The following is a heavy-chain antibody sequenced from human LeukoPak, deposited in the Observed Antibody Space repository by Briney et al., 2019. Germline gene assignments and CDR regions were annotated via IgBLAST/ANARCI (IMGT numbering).Heavy chain of an antibody. V-gene: IGHV4-61*08. CDR3: AREGGYCSSTSCYPNFDY. Sequence: SETLSLTCTVSGGSINNGGYYWSWIRQPPGKGLEWIGYIYYSGSTNYNPSLKSRVTISVDTSKNQFSLKLSSVTAADTAVYYCAREGGYCSSTSCYPNFDYWGQGTLVTVSS. D-gene: IGHD2-2*01. CDR1: GGSINNGGYY. CDR2: IYYSGST. J-gene: IGHJ4*02.